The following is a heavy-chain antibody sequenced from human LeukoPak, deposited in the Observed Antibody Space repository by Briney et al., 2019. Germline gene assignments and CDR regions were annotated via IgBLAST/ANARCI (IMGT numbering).Heavy chain of an antibody. CDR1: GGSISSGGYY. J-gene: IGHJ6*03. Sequence: SQTLSLTCTVSGGSISSGGYYWSWIRQHPGKGLEWIGYIYYSGSTYYNPSLKSRVTISADTSKNQFSLKLSSVTAADTAVYYCARMAAGYYYYMDVWGKGTTVTVSS. D-gene: IGHD6-13*01. V-gene: IGHV4-31*03. CDR3: ARMAAGYYYYMDV. CDR2: IYYSGST.